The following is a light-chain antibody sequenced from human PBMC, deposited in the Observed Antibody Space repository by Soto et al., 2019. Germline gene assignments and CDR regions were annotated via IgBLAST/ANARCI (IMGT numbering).Light chain of an antibody. J-gene: IGKJ2*01. Sequence: EIVLTQSPGTLSLSPGERATLSCRASQRVSSSYLAWYQQKPGQAPRLLIYGASTRATGIPDRFSGSGSGTDFPLTISILEPEDFAVYFCQRYGSSPPFTFGQGTKVDIK. CDR3: QRYGSSPPFT. CDR1: QRVSSSY. CDR2: GAS. V-gene: IGKV3-20*01.